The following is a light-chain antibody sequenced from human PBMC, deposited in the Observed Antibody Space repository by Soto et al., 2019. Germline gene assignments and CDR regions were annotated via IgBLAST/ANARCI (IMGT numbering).Light chain of an antibody. J-gene: IGLJ1*01. V-gene: IGLV2-11*01. CDR2: DVS. CDR3: CSYAGSPRYV. Sequence: QSVLTQPRSVSGSPGQSVTISCTGTSSDVGGYNYVSWYQRHPGKAPKVMIYDVSERPSGVPDRFSGSKSGNTASLTISGLQAEDEADYYCCSYAGSPRYVLGTGTKLTVL. CDR1: SSDVGGYNY.